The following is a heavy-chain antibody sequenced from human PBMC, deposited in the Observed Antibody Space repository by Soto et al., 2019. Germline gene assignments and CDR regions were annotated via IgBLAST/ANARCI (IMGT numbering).Heavy chain of an antibody. CDR2: ISGSGGST. V-gene: IGHV3-23*01. J-gene: IGHJ3*02. Sequence: GGSLRLSCAASGFTFSSYAMSWVRQAPGKGLEWVSAISGSGGSTYYADSVKGRFTISRDNSKNTLYLQMNSLGAEDTAVYYCAPPGLTGDDAFDIWGQGTMVTVSS. D-gene: IGHD7-27*01. CDR1: GFTFSSYA. CDR3: APPGLTGDDAFDI.